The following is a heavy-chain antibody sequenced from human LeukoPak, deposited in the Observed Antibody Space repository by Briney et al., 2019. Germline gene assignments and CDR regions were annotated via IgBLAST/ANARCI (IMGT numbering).Heavy chain of an antibody. D-gene: IGHD3-22*01. J-gene: IGHJ4*02. CDR1: GFTFSNAW. V-gene: IGHV3-15*01. CDR2: IKSKTDGGTT. CDR3: TTDWTYYDSSGYYFFDY. Sequence: GGSLRLSCAASGFTFSNAWMSWVRQAPGKGLEWVGRIKSKTDGGTTDYGAPVKGRFTISRDDSKNTLYLQMNSMKTEDTAVYYCTTDWTYYDSSGYYFFDYWGQGTLVTVSS.